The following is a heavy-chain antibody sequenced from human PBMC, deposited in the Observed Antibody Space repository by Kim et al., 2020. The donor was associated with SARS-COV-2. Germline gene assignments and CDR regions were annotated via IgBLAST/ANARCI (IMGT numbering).Heavy chain of an antibody. D-gene: IGHD5-12*01. V-gene: IGHV3-15*01. CDR3: TTRLVATILFDY. J-gene: IGHJ4*02. Sequence: DYTAPVKGRFTISRDDSKNTLYLQMNSLKTEDTAVYYCTTRLVATILFDYWGQGTLVTVSS.